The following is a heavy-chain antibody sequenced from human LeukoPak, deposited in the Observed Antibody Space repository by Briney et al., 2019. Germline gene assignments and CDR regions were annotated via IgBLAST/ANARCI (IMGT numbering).Heavy chain of an antibody. J-gene: IGHJ4*02. CDR1: GFTFTDHY. D-gene: IGHD4-17*01. V-gene: IGHV3-15*01. CDR3: TTDNGEDYGDYLLYYFDY. CDR2: IKSKTDGGTT. Sequence: GGSLRLSCAASGFTFTDHYMGWVRQAPGKGLEWVGRIKSKTDGGTTDYAAPVKGRFTISRDDSKNTLYLQMNSLKTEDTAVHYCTTDNGEDYGDYLLYYFDYWGQGTLVTVSS.